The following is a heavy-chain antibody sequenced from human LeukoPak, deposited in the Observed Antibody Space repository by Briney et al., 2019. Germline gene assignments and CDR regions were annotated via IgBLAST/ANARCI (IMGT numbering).Heavy chain of an antibody. CDR3: ARLLCTVTTCGAFDI. CDR1: GGSLSSGGYS. Sequence: SQTLSLTCAVSGGSLSSGGYSWSWIRQPPGKGLEWIGYIYHSGSTYYNPSLKSRVTISVDKSKNQFSLKLSSVTAADTAVYYCARLLCTVTTCGAFDIWGQGTMVTVSS. CDR2: IYHSGST. J-gene: IGHJ3*02. V-gene: IGHV4-30-2*01. D-gene: IGHD4-17*01.